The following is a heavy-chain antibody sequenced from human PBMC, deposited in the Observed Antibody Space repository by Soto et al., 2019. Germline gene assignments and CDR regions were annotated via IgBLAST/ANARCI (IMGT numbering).Heavy chain of an antibody. CDR3: ARQINYYGSGSPKGYYFDY. D-gene: IGHD3-10*01. J-gene: IGHJ4*02. CDR1: GGSISSTTFY. CDR2: IHYSGST. V-gene: IGHV4-39*01. Sequence: SLTCIVSGGSISSTTFYWGWIRQPPGKGLEWIGTIHYSGSTYYNPSLKSRVTMSVDTSKNQFSLQLSSLAAADTAMYYCARQINYYGSGSPKGYYFDYWRQGTTVTVPQ.